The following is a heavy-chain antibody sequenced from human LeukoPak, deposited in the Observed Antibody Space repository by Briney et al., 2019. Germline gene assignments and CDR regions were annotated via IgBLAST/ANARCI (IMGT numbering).Heavy chain of an antibody. Sequence: ASVKVSCKTSAFPAVPYYIHWVRQAPGHGLEWMGSIYPHGRSPNYAPLFRGRVTLIRDLSTGTVNMTLSSLTSEDTAIYYCATGAFVFGALRPPNWGPGTPVTVSA. V-gene: IGHV1-46*01. CDR1: AFPAVPYY. CDR3: ATGAFVFGALRPPN. D-gene: IGHD3-3*01. J-gene: IGHJ4*02. CDR2: IYPHGRSP.